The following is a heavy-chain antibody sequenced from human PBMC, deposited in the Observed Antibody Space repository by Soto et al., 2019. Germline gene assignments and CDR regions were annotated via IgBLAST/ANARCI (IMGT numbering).Heavy chain of an antibody. CDR2: ISGSGGLT. V-gene: IGHV3-23*01. J-gene: IGHJ4*02. CDR1: GFPFSSYA. CDR3: AKSLSASPNYFFDY. Sequence: SGGSLRLSCAASGFPFSSYAMSWVRQAPGKGLEWVSGISGSGGLTYYADSVKGRFTISRDNSKNTLYLQMNSLIADDTAVYYCAKSLSASPNYFFDYWGQGTLVTISS.